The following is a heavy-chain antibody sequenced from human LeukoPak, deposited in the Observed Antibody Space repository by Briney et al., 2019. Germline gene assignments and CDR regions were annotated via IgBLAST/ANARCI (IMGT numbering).Heavy chain of an antibody. Sequence: GGSLRLSCVASGFTFSSYAMSWVRQAPGKGLEGVSDISGSGGRTYYADSVKGRLTISRDNSKNTLYLQMNSLRAEDTAVYYCAKDLWFGVVTTSPFDYWGQGTLVTVSS. CDR2: ISGSGGRT. CDR1: GFTFSSYA. V-gene: IGHV3-23*01. J-gene: IGHJ4*02. D-gene: IGHD3-10*01. CDR3: AKDLWFGVVTTSPFDY.